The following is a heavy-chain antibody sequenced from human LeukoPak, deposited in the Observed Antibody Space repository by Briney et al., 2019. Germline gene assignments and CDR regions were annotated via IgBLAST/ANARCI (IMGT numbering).Heavy chain of an antibody. D-gene: IGHD6-25*01. CDR3: AHSAGYSSDYYDY. CDR2: IHWDSDK. Sequence: SGPTLVKPTQTLMLTCTFSGFSLTTRGVGVGWIRQPPGKAPEWLSRIHWDSDKRYRPSLRNRLNINKDTSKDQVVLTMTNMDPVDTATYYCAHSAGYSSDYYDYWGQGILVTVSS. J-gene: IGHJ4*02. CDR1: GFSLTTRGVG. V-gene: IGHV2-5*02.